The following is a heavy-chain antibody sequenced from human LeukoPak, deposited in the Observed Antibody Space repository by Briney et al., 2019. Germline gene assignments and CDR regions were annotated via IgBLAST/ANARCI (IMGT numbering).Heavy chain of an antibody. CDR2: ISYDGSNM. V-gene: IGHV3-30*04. Sequence: GGSLRLSCAASAFTFSSFAMHWVRQAPGKGLEWVAVISYDGSNMYYADSVKGRFTISRDNYINTLYLQMNSLRPEDMATFYCARGRETYNFDYWGQGTLVTVSS. CDR3: ARGRETYNFDY. D-gene: IGHD5-18*01. J-gene: IGHJ4*02. CDR1: AFTFSSFA.